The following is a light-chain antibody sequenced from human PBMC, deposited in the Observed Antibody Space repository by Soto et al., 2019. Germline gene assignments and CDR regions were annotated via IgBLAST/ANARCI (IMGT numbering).Light chain of an antibody. V-gene: IGKV1-5*03. Sequence: DIQMTQSPSTLSASVGGRVTITCRASQSISSWLAWYQQKPGKAPKLLIYKASSLESGVPSRFSGSGSGTEFTLTISGLQPDDFATYYCQQYNSYPLTFGGGTKVEIK. CDR2: KAS. J-gene: IGKJ4*01. CDR3: QQYNSYPLT. CDR1: QSISSW.